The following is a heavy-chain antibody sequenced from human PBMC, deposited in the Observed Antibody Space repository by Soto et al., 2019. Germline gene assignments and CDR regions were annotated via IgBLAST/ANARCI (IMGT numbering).Heavy chain of an antibody. CDR3: AKAPLIVLVPTGRLDY. J-gene: IGHJ4*02. V-gene: IGHV3-48*01. Sequence: PGGSLRLSCAASGFTFSTYSMNWVRQAPGKGLEWVSYISSSSSTIFYTDSVKGRFTVSRDNAKNTLYLQMNSLRAEDTAVYYCAKAPLIVLVPTGRLDYWGQGTLVTVSS. D-gene: IGHD2-2*01. CDR1: GFTFSTYS. CDR2: ISSSSSTI.